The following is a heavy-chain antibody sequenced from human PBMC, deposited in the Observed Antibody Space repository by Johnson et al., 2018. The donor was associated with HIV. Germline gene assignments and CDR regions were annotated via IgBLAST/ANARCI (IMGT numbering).Heavy chain of an antibody. J-gene: IGHJ3*02. CDR2: ISDDVNNK. D-gene: IGHD5-12*01. CDR3: AREPSIAAAGGDGAFDIWGQYSGYDGRAFDI. Sequence: QVQLVESGGGVVRPGRSLSLSCTASGFTFSTYAMHWVRQAPGKGLEWVAIISDDVNNKYYADSVKGRFTISRDNSKNTLYLQMNSLRAEDTAGYYCAREPSIAAAGGDGAFDIWGQYSGYDGRAFDIWGQGTMVTVSS. CDR1: GFTFSTYA. V-gene: IGHV3-30*04.